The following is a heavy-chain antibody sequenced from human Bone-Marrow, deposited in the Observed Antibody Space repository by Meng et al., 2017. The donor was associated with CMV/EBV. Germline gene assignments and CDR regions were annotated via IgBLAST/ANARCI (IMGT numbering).Heavy chain of an antibody. CDR3: ARDLADYDFWSGPPGAY. CDR1: GYTFTSYG. V-gene: IGHV1-18*01. J-gene: IGHJ4*02. D-gene: IGHD3-3*01. Sequence: ASVKVSCKASGYTFTSYGISWVRQAPGQGLEWMGWISAYNGNTNYAQKLQGRVTMTTDTSTSTAYMELRSLRSDDTAVYYCARDLADYDFWSGPPGAYWGPGPLVTGSS. CDR2: ISAYNGNT.